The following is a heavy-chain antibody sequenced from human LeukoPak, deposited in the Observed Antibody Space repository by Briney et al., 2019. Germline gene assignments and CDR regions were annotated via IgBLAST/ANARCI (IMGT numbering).Heavy chain of an antibody. CDR2: ISAYNGNT. Sequence: GASVKVSCKASGYTFTSYGISWVRQAPGQGLEWMGWISAYNGNTNYAQRLQGRVTMTTDTSTSTAYMELRSLRSDDTAVYYCARDRGYSRHNWFDPWGQGTLVTVSS. CDR1: GYTFTSYG. D-gene: IGHD5-18*01. CDR3: ARDRGYSRHNWFDP. J-gene: IGHJ5*02. V-gene: IGHV1-18*01.